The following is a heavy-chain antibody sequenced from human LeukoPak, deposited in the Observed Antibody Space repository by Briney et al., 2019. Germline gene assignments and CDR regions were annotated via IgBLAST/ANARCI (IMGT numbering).Heavy chain of an antibody. Sequence: SGGSLRLSCAASGFTFSSYAMSWVRQAPGKGLEWVSSIAASGDSTFYADSVKGRFTISRDNAKNTLFLQVNSLRVEDTAVYYCAKGPRATSLAAYWGQGTLVTVSS. J-gene: IGHJ4*02. CDR3: AKGPRATSLAAY. V-gene: IGHV3-23*01. D-gene: IGHD2-15*01. CDR1: GFTFSSYA. CDR2: IAASGDST.